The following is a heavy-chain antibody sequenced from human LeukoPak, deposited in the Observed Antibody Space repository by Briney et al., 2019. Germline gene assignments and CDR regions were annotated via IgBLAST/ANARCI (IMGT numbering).Heavy chain of an antibody. J-gene: IGHJ4*02. CDR1: GFTFSNYY. CDR2: IKQDGNEK. CDR3: ARDLRWGRDSHYYFDS. D-gene: IGHD3-16*01. Sequence: GGSLRLSCAASGFTFSNYYMTWVRLAPGKGLEWVANIKQDGNEKYYVDSVKGRFTISRDNAKNSLYLQMNRLRAEDTAVYSCARDLRWGRDSHYYFDSWGQGTLVTVSS. V-gene: IGHV3-7*04.